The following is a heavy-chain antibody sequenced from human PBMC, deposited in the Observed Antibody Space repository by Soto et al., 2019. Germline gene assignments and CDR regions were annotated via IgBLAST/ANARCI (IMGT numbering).Heavy chain of an antibody. CDR3: ARHGFVAAAPLWGYYYAMDV. D-gene: IGHD2-15*01. V-gene: IGHV4-59*01. Sequence: KTSETLSLTCTVSGGSISSYYWSWIRQPPGKGLEWIGYIYYSGSTNYNPSLKSRVTISVDTSKNQFSLKLSSVTAADTAMYYCARHGFVAAAPLWGYYYAMDVWGQGTTVTVSS. CDR1: GGSISSYY. J-gene: IGHJ6*02. CDR2: IYYSGST.